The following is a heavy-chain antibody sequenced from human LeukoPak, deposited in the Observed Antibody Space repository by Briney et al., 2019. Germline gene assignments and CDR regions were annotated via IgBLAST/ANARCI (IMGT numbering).Heavy chain of an antibody. CDR1: GGSISSYY. Sequence: KASETLSLTCTVSGGSISSYYWSWIRQPPGKGLEWIGEINHSGSTNYNPSLKSRVTISVDTSKNQFSLKLSSVTAADTAVYYCARGRGLGVVITKYYFDYWGQGTLVTVSS. CDR2: INHSGST. D-gene: IGHD3-3*01. V-gene: IGHV4-34*01. J-gene: IGHJ4*02. CDR3: ARGRGLGVVITKYYFDY.